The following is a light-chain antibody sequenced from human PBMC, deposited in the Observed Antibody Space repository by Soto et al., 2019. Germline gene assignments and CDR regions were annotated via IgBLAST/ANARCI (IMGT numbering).Light chain of an antibody. V-gene: IGLV2-14*01. J-gene: IGLJ1*01. CDR2: DVS. CDR1: SSDVGAYNS. CDR3: SSYTGSSTLV. Sequence: QSVLTQPASVSGSPGQAITISCTGTSSDVGAYNSVAWYQHNPGKAPKLMIYDVSNRPSGVASRFSGSRSAKTASLSISGLEADDEADYYCSSYTGSSTLVVGTGTKLTVL.